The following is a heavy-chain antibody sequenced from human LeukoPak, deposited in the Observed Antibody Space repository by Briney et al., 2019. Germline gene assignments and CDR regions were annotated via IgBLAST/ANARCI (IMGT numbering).Heavy chain of an antibody. V-gene: IGHV1-2*02. CDR1: GSTFTGYY. Sequence: ASVKVSCKASGSTFTGYYMHWVRQPPGQGLEWMGWINPNSGGTNYAQKFQGRVTMTRDTSISTAYMELSRLRSDDTAVYYCARGTKQLVRVDYWGQGTLVTVSS. J-gene: IGHJ4*02. CDR3: ARGTKQLVRVDY. D-gene: IGHD6-6*01. CDR2: INPNSGGT.